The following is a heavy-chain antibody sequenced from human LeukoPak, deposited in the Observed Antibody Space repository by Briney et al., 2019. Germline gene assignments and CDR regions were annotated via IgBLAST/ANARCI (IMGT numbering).Heavy chain of an antibody. D-gene: IGHD7-27*01. Sequence: ASVKVSCKASGYTFTSYYMHWVRQAPGQGLEWMGIINPSGGSTSYAQKFQGRATMTRDTSTSTVYMELSSLRSEDTAVYYCARPGVGRAFDIWGQGTMVTVSS. J-gene: IGHJ3*02. CDR1: GYTFTSYY. CDR2: INPSGGST. V-gene: IGHV1-46*01. CDR3: ARPGVGRAFDI.